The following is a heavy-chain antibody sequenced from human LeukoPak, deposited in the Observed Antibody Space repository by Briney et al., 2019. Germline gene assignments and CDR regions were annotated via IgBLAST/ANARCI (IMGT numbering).Heavy chain of an antibody. D-gene: IGHD2-15*01. Sequence: GSLRLSCAASGFTFSSYAMHWVRQAPGKGLEWVAVISYDGSNKYYADSVKGRFTISRDNSKNTLYLQMNSLRAEDTAVYYCARSMVVAATDLDFDYWGQGTLVTVSS. CDR2: ISYDGSNK. V-gene: IGHV3-30*04. CDR1: GFTFSSYA. CDR3: ARSMVVAATDLDFDY. J-gene: IGHJ4*02.